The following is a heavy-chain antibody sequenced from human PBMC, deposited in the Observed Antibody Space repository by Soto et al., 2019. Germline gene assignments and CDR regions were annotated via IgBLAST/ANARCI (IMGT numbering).Heavy chain of an antibody. J-gene: IGHJ4*02. Sequence: EVQVVESGGGLVQPGGSLRLSCAASGFTFSDYSFNWVRQAPGRGLEWVSYISSSSSPIYYADSVEGRFTISRDNAKSSLYLQMNSLSDEDTAGYYCVRDARTMVRGHYLEYWGQGTLVTVSS. V-gene: IGHV3-48*02. CDR1: GFTFSDYS. CDR3: VRDARTMVRGHYLEY. D-gene: IGHD3-10*01. CDR2: ISSSSSPI.